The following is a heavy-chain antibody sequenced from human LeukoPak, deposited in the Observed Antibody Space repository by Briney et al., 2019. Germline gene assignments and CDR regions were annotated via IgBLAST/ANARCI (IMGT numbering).Heavy chain of an antibody. CDR2: IIPILGIA. V-gene: IGHV1-69*02. CDR1: GGTFSSYT. J-gene: IGHJ5*02. Sequence: SVKVSCKASGGTFSSYTISWVRQAPGQGLEWMGRIIPILGIANYAQKFQGRVTITADKSTSTAYMELSSLRSEDTAVYYCARGYDSCSGRPNWFDPWGQGTLVTVSS. D-gene: IGHD3-3*01. CDR3: ARGYDSCSGRPNWFDP.